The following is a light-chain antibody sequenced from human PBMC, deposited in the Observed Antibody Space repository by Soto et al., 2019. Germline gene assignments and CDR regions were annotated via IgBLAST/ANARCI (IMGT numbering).Light chain of an antibody. Sequence: QSVLTQPASVSGSPGQSITISCTGTSNDIGSYNLVSWYQQHPGKAPKVMIYEGSKRPSGVSNRFSGSKSGNTASLTISGLQAEDEADYYCCSYASSSTWVFGGGTKVTVL. CDR3: CSYASSSTWV. V-gene: IGLV2-23*01. CDR2: EGS. CDR1: SNDIGSYNL. J-gene: IGLJ3*02.